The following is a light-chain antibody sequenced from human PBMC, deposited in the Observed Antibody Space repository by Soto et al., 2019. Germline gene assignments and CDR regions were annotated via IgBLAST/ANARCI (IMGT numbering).Light chain of an antibody. CDR1: QSVSSY. CDR3: QKRCNWPRFT. Sequence: EIVLTQSPATLYLSPRERANLSCRASQSVSSYLAWYHQNPGQAPRLLIYDPSNRASGIPARFSGGRSGTDFSLTIRSLEPEDVAGYDCQKRCNWPRFTFGQGTKLDIK. V-gene: IGKV3-11*01. CDR2: DPS. J-gene: IGKJ2*01.